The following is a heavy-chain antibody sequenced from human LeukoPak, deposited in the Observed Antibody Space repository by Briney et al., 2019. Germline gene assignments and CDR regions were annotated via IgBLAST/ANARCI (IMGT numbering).Heavy chain of an antibody. D-gene: IGHD2-2*01. CDR2: ISSSSSYI. Sequence: GGSLRLSCAASGFTFSSYSMNWVRQAPGKGLEWVSSISSSSSYIYYADSVKGRFTISRDNAKNSLYLQMNSLRAEDTAVYYCARDPPRCSSTGCYAFDIWGQGTMVTVSS. CDR1: GFTFSSYS. CDR3: ARDPPRCSSTGCYAFDI. V-gene: IGHV3-21*01. J-gene: IGHJ3*02.